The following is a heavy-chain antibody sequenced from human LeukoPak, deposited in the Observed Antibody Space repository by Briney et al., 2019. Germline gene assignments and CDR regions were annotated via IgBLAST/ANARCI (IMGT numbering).Heavy chain of an antibody. J-gene: IGHJ6*02. D-gene: IGHD3-10*01. Sequence: SETLSLTCTVSGGSISSYYWSWIRQPPGKGLEWMGYIYYSGSTKYNPSLKSRVTMSLDTSKSQFSLKLNSVTAADTAVYYCARDRPSGSGSSSSLGMDVWGQGTTVTVSS. CDR2: IYYSGST. CDR3: ARDRPSGSGSSSSLGMDV. V-gene: IGHV4-59*01. CDR1: GGSISSYY.